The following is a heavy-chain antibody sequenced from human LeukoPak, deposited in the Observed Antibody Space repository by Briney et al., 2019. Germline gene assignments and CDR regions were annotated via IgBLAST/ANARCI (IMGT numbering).Heavy chain of an antibody. J-gene: IGHJ6*03. CDR1: GYTFTSYD. CDR3: ARGAYSSSFYYYMDV. CDR2: MNPNSGNT. Sequence: ASVKVSCKASGYTFTSYDINWARQATGQGLEWMGWMNPNSGNTGYAQKFQGRVTMTRNTSISTAYMELSSLRSEDTAVYYCARGAYSSSFYYYMDVWGKGTTVTVSS. V-gene: IGHV1-8*01. D-gene: IGHD6-13*01.